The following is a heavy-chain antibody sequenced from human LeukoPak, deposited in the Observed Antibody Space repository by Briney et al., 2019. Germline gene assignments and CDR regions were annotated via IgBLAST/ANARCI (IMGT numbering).Heavy chain of an antibody. CDR3: ARDRDSSGYSSDAFDI. J-gene: IGHJ3*02. D-gene: IGHD3-22*01. CDR1: GFTFSDYY. V-gene: IGHV3-11*01. Sequence: GGSLRLACAASGFTFSDYYMSWVRQAPGKGLEWVSYISSSDNTIYYADSVKGRFTISRDNAKNSLYLQMNSLRAEDTAVYYCARDRDSSGYSSDAFDIWGQGTMVTVSS. CDR2: ISSSDNTI.